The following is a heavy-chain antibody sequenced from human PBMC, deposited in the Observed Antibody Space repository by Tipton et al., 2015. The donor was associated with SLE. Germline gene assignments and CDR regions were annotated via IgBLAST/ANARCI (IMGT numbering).Heavy chain of an antibody. V-gene: IGHV4-34*01. CDR2: IYYSGST. CDR1: GGSISGDY. Sequence: TLSLTCAVYGGSISGDYWSWIRQPPGKGLEWIGSIYYSGSTYYKSSLKSRVTISVDKSNNQFSLRLSSVTAADTAVYYCARGSGGTYCDAFDIWGQGTLVTVSS. CDR3: ARGSGGTYCDAFDI. J-gene: IGHJ3*02. D-gene: IGHD1-26*01.